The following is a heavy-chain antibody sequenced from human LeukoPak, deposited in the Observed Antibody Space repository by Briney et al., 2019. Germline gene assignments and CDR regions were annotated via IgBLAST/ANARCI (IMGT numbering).Heavy chain of an antibody. CDR2: INTDGSST. J-gene: IGHJ4*02. Sequence: GGSLRLSCAASGFAFSSYWMHWVRQAPGKGLVWVSRINTDGSSTSYADSVKGRFTISRDNAKNTLYLQMNSLRAEDTAVYYCASEVAGPFNWGQGTLVTVSS. V-gene: IGHV3-74*01. CDR3: ASEVAGPFN. D-gene: IGHD6-19*01. CDR1: GFAFSSYW.